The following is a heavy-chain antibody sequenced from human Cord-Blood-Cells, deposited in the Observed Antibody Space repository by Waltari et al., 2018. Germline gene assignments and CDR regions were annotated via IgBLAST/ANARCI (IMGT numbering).Heavy chain of an antibody. J-gene: IGHJ6*02. D-gene: IGHD7-27*01. CDR3: ARDSSTGDYYYYYGMDV. CDR2: INPNSGGT. Sequence: QVQLVQSGAEVKKPGASVQVSCKASGYTFTGYYMHWVRQAPGQGLGWTGWINPNSGGTNDAQKFQGWVTMTRDTSISTAYMELSRLRSDDTAVYYCARDSSTGDYYYYYGMDVWGQGTTVTVSS. V-gene: IGHV1-2*04. CDR1: GYTFTGYY.